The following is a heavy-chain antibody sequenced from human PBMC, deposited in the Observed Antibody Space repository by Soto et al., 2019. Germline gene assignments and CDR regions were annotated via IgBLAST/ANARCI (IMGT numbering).Heavy chain of an antibody. CDR2: INNGGTFK. CDR3: AKSTSESDGPGAFDI. J-gene: IGHJ3*02. Sequence: EGQLLESGGGLVQPGGSLRLSCAASGFTFSMYSMSWVRQAPGKGLEWVSAINNGGTFKLYADSVKGLFTIARDNSYNTLSLQLNSLRAEDASVYYWAKSTSESDGPGAFDIGCQGTMVSVSS. CDR1: GFTFSMYS. V-gene: IGHV3-23*01. D-gene: IGHD2-2*01.